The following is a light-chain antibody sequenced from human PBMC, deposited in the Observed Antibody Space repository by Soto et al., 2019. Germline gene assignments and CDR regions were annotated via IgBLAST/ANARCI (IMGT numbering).Light chain of an antibody. Sequence: EIVLTQSPGTLALSPGEGATLSCRASQSFSSRYLAWYQQKPGQAPRLLMYGASTRASGIPDRFSGSGSGTDFTLTISRLEPEDFAAYYCQQYAGSPWTVGQGTKVDI. J-gene: IGKJ1*01. CDR3: QQYAGSPWT. CDR2: GAS. V-gene: IGKV3-20*01. CDR1: QSFSSRY.